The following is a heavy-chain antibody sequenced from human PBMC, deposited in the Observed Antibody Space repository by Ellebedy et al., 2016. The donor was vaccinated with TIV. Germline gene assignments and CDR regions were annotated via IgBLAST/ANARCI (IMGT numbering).Heavy chain of an antibody. D-gene: IGHD1-1*01. CDR2: IMWNSGTI. Sequence: GGSLRLXCAASGFTFDDFAMHWVRQVPGKGLERVAGIMWNSGTIEYADSVKGRFTISRDNAKNSLYLQMSGLKSGDTAFYYCVKDARPAPTGCFDSWGRGTLVTVSS. V-gene: IGHV3-9*01. CDR1: GFTFDDFA. J-gene: IGHJ4*02. CDR3: VKDARPAPTGCFDS.